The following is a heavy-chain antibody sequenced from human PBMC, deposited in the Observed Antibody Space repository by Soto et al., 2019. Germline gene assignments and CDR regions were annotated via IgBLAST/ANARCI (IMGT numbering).Heavy chain of an antibody. Sequence: QVQLVQSGAEVKKPGSSVKVSCKASGGTFSSYAISWVRQAPGQGLEWRGGIIPIFGTANYAQKFQGRVTITADESTSTAYMELSRLRSEDTAVYYCALPKIVVVTATPYYYYGMDVWGQGTTVTVSS. D-gene: IGHD2-21*02. J-gene: IGHJ6*02. CDR1: GGTFSSYA. CDR2: IIPIFGTA. V-gene: IGHV1-69*12. CDR3: ALPKIVVVTATPYYYYGMDV.